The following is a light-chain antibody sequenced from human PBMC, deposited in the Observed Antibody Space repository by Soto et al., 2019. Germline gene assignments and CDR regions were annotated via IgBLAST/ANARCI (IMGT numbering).Light chain of an antibody. CDR1: QAVNTR. J-gene: IGKJ1*01. Sequence: EIVLTQSPATLSSFPGDRVTLSCRASQAVNTRLAWYQHKPGQAPRLLIYLASNMAAGVPARFSGSGSGTDFTLTISDVEPEDFAVYYCHQRPSWPRTFGQGTKVDIK. CDR3: HQRPSWPRT. V-gene: IGKV3-11*01. CDR2: LAS.